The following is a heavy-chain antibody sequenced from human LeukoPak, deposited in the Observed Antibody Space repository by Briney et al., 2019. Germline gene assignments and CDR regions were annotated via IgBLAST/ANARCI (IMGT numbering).Heavy chain of an antibody. D-gene: IGHD2-21*02. V-gene: IGHV4-4*07. CDR1: GGSISIYY. CDR3: AREVGHIVVVTAIRFDP. J-gene: IGHJ5*02. CDR2: IYTSGST. Sequence: SETLSLTCTVSGGSISIYYWSWIRQPAGKGLEWIGRIYTSGSTNYNPSLKSRVTMSVDTSKNQFSLKLSSVTAADTAVYYCAREVGHIVVVTAIRFDPWGQGTLVTVSS.